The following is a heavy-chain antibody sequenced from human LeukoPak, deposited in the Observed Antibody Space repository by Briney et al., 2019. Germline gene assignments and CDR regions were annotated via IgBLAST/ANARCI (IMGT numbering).Heavy chain of an antibody. CDR2: IKQDGSEK. J-gene: IGHJ4*02. CDR3: ARAYYYGSGSLFGY. CDR1: GFTFSSYW. V-gene: IGHV3-7*04. D-gene: IGHD3-10*01. Sequence: GGSLRLSCAASGFTFSSYWMSWVRQAPGKGLEWVAKIKQDGSEKYDVDSVKGRFTICGDNAKNSLYLQMNSQRGEDTAVYHCARAYYYGSGSLFGYWGQGTLITVSA.